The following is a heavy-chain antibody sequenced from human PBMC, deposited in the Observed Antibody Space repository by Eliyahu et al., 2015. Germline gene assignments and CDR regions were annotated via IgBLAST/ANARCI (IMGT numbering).Heavy chain of an antibody. J-gene: IGHJ4*02. CDR1: GGSLNGYF. Sequence: QVQLHQWGAGLVKPSETLSLTCSVSGGSLNGYFWSWLRQTPEKGLEWIGEIDHMGSPNYNPSLKSRVIISSDRPKNQFSLEVKSVTAADTAVYYCARAYGFIWKYASGWSDWGQGTLVTVSS. CDR2: IDHMGSP. D-gene: IGHD6-19*01. V-gene: IGHV4-34*01. CDR3: ARAYGFIWKYASGWSD.